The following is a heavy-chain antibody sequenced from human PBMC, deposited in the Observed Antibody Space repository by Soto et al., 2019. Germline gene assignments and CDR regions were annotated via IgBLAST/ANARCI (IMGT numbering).Heavy chain of an antibody. D-gene: IGHD4-4*01. CDR3: ARSPTVTTSNSFDY. J-gene: IGHJ4*02. CDR1: GGSISSSSYY. CDR2: IYYSGST. Sequence: QLQLQESGPGLVKPSETLSLTCTVSGGSISSSSYYWGWIRQPPGKGLEWIGSIYYSGSTYYNPSLKSRVTISVDTSKNQFSLKLSSVTAADTAVYYCARSPTVTTSNSFDYWGQGTLVTVSS. V-gene: IGHV4-39*01.